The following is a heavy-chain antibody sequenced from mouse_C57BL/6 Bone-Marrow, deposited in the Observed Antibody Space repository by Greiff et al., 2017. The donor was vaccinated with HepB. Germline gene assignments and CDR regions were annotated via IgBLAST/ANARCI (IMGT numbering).Heavy chain of an antibody. D-gene: IGHD2-12*01. V-gene: IGHV1-64*01. CDR3: ARDYSRIAY. CDR2: IHPNSGST. J-gene: IGHJ3*01. Sequence: QVQLQQPGAELVKPGASVKLSCKASGYTFTSYWMHWVKQRPGQGLEWIGMIHPNSGSTNYNEKFKSKATLTVDKSSSTAYMQLSSLTSEAAAVYYCARDYSRIAYWGQGTRVTVSA. CDR1: GYTFTSYW.